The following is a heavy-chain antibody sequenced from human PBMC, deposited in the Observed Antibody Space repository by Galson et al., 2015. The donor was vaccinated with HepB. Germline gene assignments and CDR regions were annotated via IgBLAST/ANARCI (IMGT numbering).Heavy chain of an antibody. CDR3: ATKSSGWYLMPY. J-gene: IGHJ4*02. Sequence: SLRLSCAASGFTFSSYSMNWVRQAPGKGLEWVSSISSSSSYIYYADSVKGRFTISRDNAKNSLYLQMNSLRAEDTAVYYCATKSSGWYLMPYWGQGTLVTVSS. D-gene: IGHD6-19*01. CDR1: GFTFSSYS. V-gene: IGHV3-21*01. CDR2: ISSSSSYI.